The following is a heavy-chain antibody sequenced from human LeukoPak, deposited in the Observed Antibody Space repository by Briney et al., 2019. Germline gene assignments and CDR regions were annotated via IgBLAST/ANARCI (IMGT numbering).Heavy chain of an antibody. CDR2: IYYSGST. CDR3: ARVKVDSMVRYYFDY. CDR1: GGSISSYY. J-gene: IGHJ4*02. V-gene: IGHV4-59*01. D-gene: IGHD3-10*01. Sequence: SETLSLTCTVSGGSISSYYWSWIRQPPGKGLEWIGYIYYSGSTNYNPSLKSRVTISEDTSKNQFSLKLSSVTAADTAVYYCARVKVDSMVRYYFDYWGQGTLVTVSS.